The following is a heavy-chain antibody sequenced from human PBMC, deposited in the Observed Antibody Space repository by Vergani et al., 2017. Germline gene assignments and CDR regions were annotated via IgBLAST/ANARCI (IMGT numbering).Heavy chain of an antibody. D-gene: IGHD6-19*01. V-gene: IGHV4-34*01. J-gene: IGHJ4*02. Sequence: QVQLQESGPGLVKPSETLSLTCTVSGGSISSYYWSWIRQPPGKGLEWIGEINHSGSTNYNPSLKSRVTISVDTSKNQFSLKLSSVTAADTAVYYCARGIAVGFDYWGQGTLVTVSS. CDR2: INHSGST. CDR3: ARGIAVGFDY. CDR1: GGSISSYY.